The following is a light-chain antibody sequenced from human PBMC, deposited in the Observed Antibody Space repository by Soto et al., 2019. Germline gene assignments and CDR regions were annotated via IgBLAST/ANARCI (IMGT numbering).Light chain of an antibody. V-gene: IGKV1-5*01. J-gene: IGKJ1*01. CDR2: DVS. Sequence: DIQMTQSPSTLSASVGDRVTITCRASQNIGTWLAWYQQKPGKAPKLLIYDVSSLESGVPSRFSGSGSGTEFTLTISSLQPDDFATYYCQQYNNYSWTFGQGTKVEV. CDR3: QQYNNYSWT. CDR1: QNIGTW.